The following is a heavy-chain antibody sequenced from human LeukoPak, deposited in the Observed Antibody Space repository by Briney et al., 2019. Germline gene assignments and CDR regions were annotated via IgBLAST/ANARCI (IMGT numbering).Heavy chain of an antibody. CDR3: ARGSVLWWCLLAFDY. Sequence: GGSLRLSCAASGFTVSSNYMSRVRQAPGKGLEWVSVIYSGGSTYYADSVKGRFTISRDNSKNTLYLQMNSLRAEDTAVYYCARGSVLWWCLLAFDYWGQGTLVTVSS. J-gene: IGHJ4*02. D-gene: IGHD2-21*02. CDR2: IYSGGST. V-gene: IGHV3-53*01. CDR1: GFTVSSNY.